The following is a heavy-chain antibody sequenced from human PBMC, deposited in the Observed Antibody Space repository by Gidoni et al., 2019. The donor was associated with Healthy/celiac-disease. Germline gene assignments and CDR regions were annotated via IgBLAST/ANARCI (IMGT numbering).Heavy chain of an antibody. J-gene: IGHJ6*02. Sequence: QVTLRESGPALVKPTQTLTLTCTFSGFPLRTSGLCVGWIRQPPGKALEWLALIDWDDDKYYSTTLKTRLTISKDTSKNQVVLTMTNMDPVDTATYYCARIREGRIAVAGTYYYYGMDVWGQGTTVTVSS. CDR1: GFPLRTSGLC. D-gene: IGHD6-19*01. V-gene: IGHV2-70*01. CDR3: ARIREGRIAVAGTYYYYGMDV. CDR2: IDWDDDK.